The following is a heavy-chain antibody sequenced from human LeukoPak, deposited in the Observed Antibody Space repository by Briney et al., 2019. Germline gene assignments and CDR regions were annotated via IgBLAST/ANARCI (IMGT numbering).Heavy chain of an antibody. V-gene: IGHV1-2*02. D-gene: IGHD6-13*01. J-gene: IGHJ4*02. Sequence: ASVKVSCKASGYTFTGYYMHWVRQAPGQGLEWMGWINPNSGGTNYAQKFQGRVTMTRDTSISTAYMELSRLRSDDTAVYYCAAPDSSSLASVNFDYWGQGTLVTVSS. CDR1: GYTFTGYY. CDR2: INPNSGGT. CDR3: AAPDSSSLASVNFDY.